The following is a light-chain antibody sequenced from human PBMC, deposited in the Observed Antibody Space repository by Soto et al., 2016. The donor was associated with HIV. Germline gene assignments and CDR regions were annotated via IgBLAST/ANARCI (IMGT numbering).Light chain of an antibody. V-gene: IGLV3-21*02. Sequence: SYELTQPPSVSVAPGETARITCGGNKIGSKSVHWYQERSGQAPLLVVYDDSDRPSGIPERFSGSSSGNTATLTISRVEAGDEAEYYCQVWYGKDDHPVFGGGTKLTVL. CDR2: DDS. J-gene: IGLJ3*02. CDR3: QVWYGKDDHPV. CDR1: KIGSKS.